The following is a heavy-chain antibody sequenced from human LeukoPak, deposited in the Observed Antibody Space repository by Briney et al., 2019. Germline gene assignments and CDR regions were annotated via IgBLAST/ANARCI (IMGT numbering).Heavy chain of an antibody. J-gene: IGHJ3*02. CDR3: ARNSGWYIDAFDI. Sequence: ASVKVPCKASGYTFTSYGISWVRQAPGQGLEWMGWISAYNGNTNYAQKLQGRVTMTTDTSTSTACMELRSLRSDDTAVYYCARNSGWYIDAFDIWGQGTMVTVSS. D-gene: IGHD6-19*01. CDR2: ISAYNGNT. V-gene: IGHV1-18*01. CDR1: GYTFTSYG.